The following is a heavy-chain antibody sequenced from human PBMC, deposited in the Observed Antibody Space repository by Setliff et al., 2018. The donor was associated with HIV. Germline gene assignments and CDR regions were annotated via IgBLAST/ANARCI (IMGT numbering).Heavy chain of an antibody. CDR2: ISSNGGNT. V-gene: IGHV3-64*01. Sequence: GGTLRLSCAASGFTFSSYAMHWVRQAPGKGLEYVSSISSNGGNTYYASSLKGRFTISRDNSKNTLYLQMGSLRAEDMAVYYCARDASISSPYDAFDIWGQGTMVTVSS. D-gene: IGHD6-6*01. J-gene: IGHJ3*02. CDR1: GFTFSSYA. CDR3: ARDASISSPYDAFDI.